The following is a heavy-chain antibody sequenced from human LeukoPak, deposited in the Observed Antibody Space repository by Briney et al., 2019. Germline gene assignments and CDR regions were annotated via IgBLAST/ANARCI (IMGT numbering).Heavy chain of an antibody. V-gene: IGHV3-21*01. D-gene: IGHD3-10*01. J-gene: IGHJ4*02. Sequence: PGGSLRLSCAASGFTFSSYSMNWVRQAPGKGLEWVSSISSSTYIYYADSVKGRFTISRDNAKNSLYLQMNSLRAEDTAVYYCATYGSGSYYYFDYWGQGTLVTVSS. CDR2: ISSSTYI. CDR1: GFTFSSYS. CDR3: ATYGSGSYYYFDY.